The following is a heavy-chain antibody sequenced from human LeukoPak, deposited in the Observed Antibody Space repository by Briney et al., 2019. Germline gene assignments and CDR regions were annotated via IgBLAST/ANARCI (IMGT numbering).Heavy chain of an antibody. CDR2: ISADGGTT. Sequence: GGSLTLSCAASGFTFRGYGMHWVRQAPGRGLEYVSAISADGGTTDYLNSVKGRFTISRDNSKNTLYLQMGRLRSDDTAIYYCARGRGGPPFDFWGQGTVVTVAS. CDR1: GFTFRGYG. CDR3: ARGRGGPPFDF. J-gene: IGHJ4*02. D-gene: IGHD3-10*01. V-gene: IGHV3-64*01.